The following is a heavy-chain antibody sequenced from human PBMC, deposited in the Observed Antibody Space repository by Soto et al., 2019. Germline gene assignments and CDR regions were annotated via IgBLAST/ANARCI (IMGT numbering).Heavy chain of an antibody. CDR1: GFTFSSYG. CDR2: IWYDGSNK. D-gene: IGHD6-13*01. Sequence: QVQLVESGGGVVQPGRSLRLSCAASGFTFSSYGMHWVRQAPGKGLEWVAVIWYDGSNKYYADSVKGRFTISRDNSKNTLYLQMNSLRAEDTAVYYGAKDIPPYSSTAYGMAVWGQGTTVTVSS. CDR3: AKDIPPYSSTAYGMAV. J-gene: IGHJ6*02. V-gene: IGHV3-33*06.